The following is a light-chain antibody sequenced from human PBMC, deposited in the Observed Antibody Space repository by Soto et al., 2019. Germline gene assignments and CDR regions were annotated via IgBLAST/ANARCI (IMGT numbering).Light chain of an antibody. Sequence: QSVLTQPPSVSGAPGQRVTISCTGSSSNIGAVFDVHWYQQVPGTAPKLLIYETTNRPSGVPDRFSGSNSGTSASLAITGLQAEDEADYYCQSYDSGLSSWLFGGGTKLTVL. V-gene: IGLV1-40*01. CDR1: SSNIGAVFD. J-gene: IGLJ2*01. CDR2: ETT. CDR3: QSYDSGLSSWL.